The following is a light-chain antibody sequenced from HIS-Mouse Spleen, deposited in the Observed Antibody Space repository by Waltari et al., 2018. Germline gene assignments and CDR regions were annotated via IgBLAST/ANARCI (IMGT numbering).Light chain of an antibody. CDR3: QQYNSYPFT. CDR1: QGISSY. V-gene: IGKV1-5*03. Sequence: DFQLTQSLSFLSASVGDRVTITCRASQGISSYLAWYQQKPGKAPKLLIYKASSLESGVPSRFSGSGSGTEFTLTISSLQPDDFATYYCQQYNSYPFTFGPGTKVDIK. CDR2: KAS. J-gene: IGKJ3*01.